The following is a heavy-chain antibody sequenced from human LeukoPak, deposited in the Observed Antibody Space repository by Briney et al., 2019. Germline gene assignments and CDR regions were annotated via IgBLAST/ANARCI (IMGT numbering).Heavy chain of an antibody. J-gene: IGHJ4*02. Sequence: ASVKVSCKASGYTFTGYYMHWVRQAPGQGLEWMGWINPNSGGTNYAQKFQGRVTITTDESTSTAYMELSSLRSEDTAVYYCARERYSSSWYEIYYFDYWGQGTLVTVSS. D-gene: IGHD6-13*01. CDR3: ARERYSSSWYEIYYFDY. CDR1: GYTFTGYY. V-gene: IGHV1-2*02. CDR2: INPNSGGT.